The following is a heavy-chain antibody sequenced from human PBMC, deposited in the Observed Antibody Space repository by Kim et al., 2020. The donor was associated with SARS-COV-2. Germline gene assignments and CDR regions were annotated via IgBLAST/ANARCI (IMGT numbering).Heavy chain of an antibody. CDR1: GGSFSGYY. J-gene: IGHJ6*02. CDR2: INHSGST. V-gene: IGHV4-34*01. CDR3: ARAGYGDYVFPLYYYYGMDV. D-gene: IGHD4-17*01. Sequence: SETLSLTCAVYGGSFSGYYWSWIRQPPGKGLEWIGEINHSGSTNYNPSLKSRVTISVDTSKNQFSLKLSSVTAADTAVYYCARAGYGDYVFPLYYYYGMDVWGQGTTVTVSS.